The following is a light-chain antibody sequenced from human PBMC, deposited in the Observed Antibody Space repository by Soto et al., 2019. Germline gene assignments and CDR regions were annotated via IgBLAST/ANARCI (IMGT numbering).Light chain of an antibody. Sequence: QSVLTQPPSASGTPGQRVTISCSGSSSNIGSNTVNWYQQFPGTAPKLLIYNNNQRPSGVPDRFSASKSGTSASLAISGPQSDDEADYYCAAWDDSLNGPVFGGGTKLTVL. CDR3: AAWDDSLNGPV. J-gene: IGLJ3*02. CDR2: NNN. V-gene: IGLV1-44*01. CDR1: SSNIGSNT.